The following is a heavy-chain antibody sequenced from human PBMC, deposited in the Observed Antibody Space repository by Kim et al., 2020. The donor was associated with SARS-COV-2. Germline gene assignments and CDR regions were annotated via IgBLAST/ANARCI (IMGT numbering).Heavy chain of an antibody. V-gene: IGHV3-21*01. D-gene: IGHD7-27*01. J-gene: IGHJ6*02. CDR1: GFTFSSYS. Sequence: GGSLRLFCAASGFTFSSYSMNWVRQAPGKGLEWVSSISSSSSYIYYADSVKGRFTISRDNAKNSLYLQMNSLRAEDTAVYYCARDLGSDNWGGYYYYGMDVWGQETTVTVSS. CDR2: ISSSSSYI. CDR3: ARDLGSDNWGGYYYYGMDV.